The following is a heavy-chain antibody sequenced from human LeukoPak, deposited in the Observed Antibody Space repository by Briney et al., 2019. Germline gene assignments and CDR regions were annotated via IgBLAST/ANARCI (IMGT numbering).Heavy chain of an antibody. CDR2: INSDGSST. CDR1: GFTFSTYS. J-gene: IGHJ4*02. V-gene: IGHV3-74*01. Sequence: PGGSLRLSCAASGFTFSTYSMNWVRQAPGKGLVWVSRINSDGSSTSYADSVKGRFTISRDNAKNTLYLQMNSLRAEDTAVYYCTVLREVTNGFLDGYWGQGTLVTVSS. CDR3: TVLREVTNGFLDGY. D-gene: IGHD2-8*01.